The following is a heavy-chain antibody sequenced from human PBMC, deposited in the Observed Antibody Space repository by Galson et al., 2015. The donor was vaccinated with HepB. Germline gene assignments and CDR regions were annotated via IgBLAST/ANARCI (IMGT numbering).Heavy chain of an antibody. CDR3: AYRRDVYNFGFSY. CDR2: ISGSGDDT. D-gene: IGHD5-24*01. V-gene: IGHV3-23*01. Sequence: SLRLSCAASGFTFRNYVMNWVRQAPGKGLEWVSSISGSGDDTYYADSVEGRFTISRDNSKNTLYLQMNSLRAEDAAIYFCAYRRDVYNFGFSYWGQGTLVTVSS. J-gene: IGHJ4*02. CDR1: GFTFRNYV.